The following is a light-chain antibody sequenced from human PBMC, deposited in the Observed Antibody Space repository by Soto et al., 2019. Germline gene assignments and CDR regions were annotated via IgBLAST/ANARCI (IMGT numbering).Light chain of an antibody. CDR1: KLGDKY. V-gene: IGLV3-1*01. J-gene: IGLJ3*02. CDR2: QDS. CDR3: QAWDSSTAYV. Sequence: SYELTQPPSVSVSPGQTASITCSGDKLGDKYACWYQQKPGQSPVLVIYQDSKRPSGIPERFSGSNSGNTATLTISGTQAMDEADYYCQAWDSSTAYVFGGGTKLTGL.